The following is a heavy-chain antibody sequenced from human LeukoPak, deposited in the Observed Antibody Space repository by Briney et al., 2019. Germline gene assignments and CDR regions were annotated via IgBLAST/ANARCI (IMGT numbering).Heavy chain of an antibody. D-gene: IGHD1-26*01. Sequence: GGSLRLSCAASGFTFSNAWMSWVRQAPGKGLEWVGRIKSKTDGGTTDYAAPVKGRFTISRDDSKNTLYLQMNSLKTEDTAVYYCTIKNIVGATNYAFDIWAKGQWSPSLQ. J-gene: IGHJ3*02. V-gene: IGHV3-15*01. CDR1: GFTFSNAW. CDR2: IKSKTDGGTT. CDR3: TIKNIVGATNYAFDI.